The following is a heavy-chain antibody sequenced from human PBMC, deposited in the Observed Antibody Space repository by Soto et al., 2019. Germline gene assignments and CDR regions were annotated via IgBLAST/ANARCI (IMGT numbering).Heavy chain of an antibody. J-gene: IGHJ5*02. CDR3: ARPGGSCNNISCYAGGSGWFDP. Sequence: QLQLQESGPGLVGPSETLSLTCTVSGGSLSSSSYYWGWIRQPPGKGLEWIGGIHLGGSTYYSPLLKGRVTLSVHTSKNQLPLRLRSVTAADTAVYYCARPGGSCNNISCYAGGSGWFDPWGQGTLVTVSS. CDR2: IHLGGST. D-gene: IGHD2-2*01. CDR1: GGSLSSSSYY. V-gene: IGHV4-39*01.